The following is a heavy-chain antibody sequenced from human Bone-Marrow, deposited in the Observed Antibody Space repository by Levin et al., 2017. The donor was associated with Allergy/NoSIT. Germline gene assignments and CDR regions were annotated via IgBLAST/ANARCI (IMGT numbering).Heavy chain of an antibody. J-gene: IGHJ5*02. V-gene: IGHV1-46*01. CDR2: INPSGGST. Sequence: GESLKISCKASGYTFTSYYMHWVRQAPGQGLEWMGIINPSGGSTSYAQKFQGRVTMTRDTSTSTVYMELSSLRSEDTAVYYCARDSEEHERSGGSSWFDPWGQGTLVTVSS. CDR3: ARDSEEHERSGGSSWFDP. CDR1: GYTFTSYY. D-gene: IGHD2-15*01.